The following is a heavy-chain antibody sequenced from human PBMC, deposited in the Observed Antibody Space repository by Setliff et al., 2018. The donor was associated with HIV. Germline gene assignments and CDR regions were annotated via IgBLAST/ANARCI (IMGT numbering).Heavy chain of an antibody. Sequence: LSLTCTVSGGSISNSAYYWGWVRQPPGKGLEWIGAIYYSGSIYHNPSLNSRVTTSVDKSKNQFSLKLSSVTAADTAVYYCARGTGSYGSDYWGQGTLVTVSS. CDR3: ARGTGSYGSDY. CDR2: IYYSGSI. CDR1: GGSISNSAYY. D-gene: IGHD5-18*01. J-gene: IGHJ4*02. V-gene: IGHV4-39*07.